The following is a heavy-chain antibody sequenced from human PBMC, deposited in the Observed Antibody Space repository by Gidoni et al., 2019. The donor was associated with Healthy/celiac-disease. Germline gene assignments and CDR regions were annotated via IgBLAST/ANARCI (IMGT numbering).Heavy chain of an antibody. V-gene: IGHV4-30-4*01. D-gene: IGHD6-13*01. CDR1: GGSISRGDYY. Sequence: QVQLQESGPGLVKPSQTLSLTCTVSGGSISRGDYYWSWIRQPPGKGLEWIGYIYYSGSTYYNPSLKSRVTISVDTSKNQFSLKLSSVTAADTAVYYCARAPSIAAAGTGSFDYWGQGTLVTVSS. CDR2: IYYSGST. J-gene: IGHJ4*02. CDR3: ARAPSIAAAGTGSFDY.